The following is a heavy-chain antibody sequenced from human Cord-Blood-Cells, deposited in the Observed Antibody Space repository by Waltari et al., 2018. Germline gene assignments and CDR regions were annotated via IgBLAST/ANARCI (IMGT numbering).Heavy chain of an antibody. CDR1: GFTFSSYR. V-gene: IGHV3-30*18. D-gene: IGHD1-1*01. J-gene: IGHJ4*02. CDR2: ISYDGSNK. CDR3: AKDQTGTLDY. Sequence: QVQLVESGGGVVQPGRSLRLSCAAPGFTFSSYRVPWVRQAPGKGLEWVAVISYDGSNKYYADSVKGRFTISRDNSKNTLYLQMNSLRAEETAVYYCAKDQTGTLDYWGQGTLVTVSS.